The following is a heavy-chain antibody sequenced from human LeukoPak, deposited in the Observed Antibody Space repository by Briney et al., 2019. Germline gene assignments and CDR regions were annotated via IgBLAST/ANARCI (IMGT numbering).Heavy chain of an antibody. Sequence: PSETLSLTCTVSGGSISSYYWSWIRQPPGKGLEWIGYIYYSGSTNYNPSLKSRVTISVDTSKNQFSLKLSSVTAADTAVYYCERAVAVVEESTCFDYWGQGTLVTVSS. V-gene: IGHV4-59*12. CDR1: GGSISSYY. D-gene: IGHD2-15*01. J-gene: IGHJ4*02. CDR2: IYYSGST. CDR3: ERAVAVVEESTCFDY.